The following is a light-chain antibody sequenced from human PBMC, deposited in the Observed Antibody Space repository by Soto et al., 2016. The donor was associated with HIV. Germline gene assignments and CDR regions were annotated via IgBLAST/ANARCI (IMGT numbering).Light chain of an antibody. Sequence: DIHMTQSPASLSASVGDRVTITCQASEDISNYLNWFQQKPGKAPHLLIYGASSLEPGVPSRFSGGGSGTHFTLTITSLQPEDVATYYCLQDGGYPLTFGGGTTVEIK. CDR2: GAS. V-gene: IGKV1-33*01. J-gene: IGKJ4*01. CDR3: LQDGGYPLT. CDR1: EDISNY.